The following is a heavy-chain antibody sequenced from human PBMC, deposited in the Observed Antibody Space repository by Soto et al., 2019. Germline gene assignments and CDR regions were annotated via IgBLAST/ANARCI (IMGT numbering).Heavy chain of an antibody. V-gene: IGHV3-7*01. CDR2: INQDGSEK. CDR1: GFTFSTYW. CDR3: AGAIAAAGSY. D-gene: IGHD6-13*01. Sequence: PGGSLRLSCAASGFTFSTYWMSWIRQAPGKGLEWVANINQDGSEKYFVDSVKGRFTISRDNAKNSVYLQMNSLRAEDTAVYYCAGAIAAAGSYWGQGTLVTVSS. J-gene: IGHJ4*02.